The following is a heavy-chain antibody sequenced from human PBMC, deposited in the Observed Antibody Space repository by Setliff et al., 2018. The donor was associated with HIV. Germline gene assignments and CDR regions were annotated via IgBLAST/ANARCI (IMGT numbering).Heavy chain of an antibody. D-gene: IGHD6-6*01. Sequence: HPGGSLRLSCAAPGFTFSIHAMSWVRQAPGKGLEWVSAISGSGGNTYYADSVKGRFTVSRDNSKNTLYLQMNSLRAEDTAVYYCARYSSWVDYWGQGTLVTVSS. CDR1: GFTFSIHA. J-gene: IGHJ4*02. CDR3: ARYSSWVDY. V-gene: IGHV3-23*01. CDR2: ISGSGGNT.